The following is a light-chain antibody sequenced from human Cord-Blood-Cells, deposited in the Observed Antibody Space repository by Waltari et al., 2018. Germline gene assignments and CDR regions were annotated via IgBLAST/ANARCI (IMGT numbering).Light chain of an antibody. Sequence: SYELTHPPPVLVSPGQAARITSSGDALPKQYASWYQQKPGQAPVLVIYKDSERPSGIPERFSGSSSGTTVTLTISGVQAEDEADYYCQSADSSGTYPYVFGTGTKVTVL. J-gene: IGLJ1*01. CDR2: KDS. CDR3: QSADSSGTYPYV. V-gene: IGLV3-25*03. CDR1: ALPKQY.